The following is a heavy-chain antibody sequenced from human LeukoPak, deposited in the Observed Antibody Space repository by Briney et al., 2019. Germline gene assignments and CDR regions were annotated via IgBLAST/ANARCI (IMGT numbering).Heavy chain of an antibody. J-gene: IGHJ4*02. D-gene: IGHD4-17*01. V-gene: IGHV5-10-1*01. Sequence: PGESLRISCKGSGYSFTSYWISWVRQMPGKGLEWKGRIDPSDSYTNYSPSFQGHVTISADKSISTAYLQWSSLKASDTAMYYCGVGGYGDYVGNYFDYWGQGTLVTVSS. CDR1: GYSFTSYW. CDR2: IDPSDSYT. CDR3: GVGGYGDYVGNYFDY.